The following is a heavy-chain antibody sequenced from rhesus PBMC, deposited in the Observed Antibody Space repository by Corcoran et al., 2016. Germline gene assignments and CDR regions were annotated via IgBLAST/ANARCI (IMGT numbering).Heavy chain of an antibody. J-gene: IGHJ4*01. D-gene: IGHD6-31*01. Sequence: QVHLQESGPGLVKPSETLSLTCAVSGGSISGGYYWGWIRQHPGKGLVWLGNIYGTRAPPSSPSPPEGRVTFSKATSKDQFSLKLTSVTAADTAVYYCARFAGSGWPFDYWGQGVLVTVSS. CDR3: ARFAGSGWPFDY. CDR1: GGSISGGYY. CDR2: IYGTRAPP. V-gene: IGHV4S7*01.